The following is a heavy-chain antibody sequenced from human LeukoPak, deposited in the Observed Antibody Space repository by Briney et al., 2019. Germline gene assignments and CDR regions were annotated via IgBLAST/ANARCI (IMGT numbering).Heavy chain of an antibody. CDR1: GFTFSSYA. J-gene: IGHJ5*02. CDR3: AKGPTTVITKNRFDP. Sequence: GGSLRLSCAASGFTFSSYAMSWVRQAPGKRLEWVSIISGSGGSTYYADSVKGRFTISRDDSKNTLYLQMNSLRAEDTAVYYCAKGPTTVITKNRFDPWGQGTLVTVSS. CDR2: ISGSGGST. V-gene: IGHV3-23*01. D-gene: IGHD4-11*01.